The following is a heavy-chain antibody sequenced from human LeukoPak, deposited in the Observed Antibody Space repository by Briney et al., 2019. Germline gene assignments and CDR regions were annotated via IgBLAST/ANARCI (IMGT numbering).Heavy chain of an antibody. CDR3: ARGASYSSSWYHAFDI. J-gene: IGHJ3*02. Sequence: VASVKVSCKASGYTFTSYDINWVRQATGQGLEWMGWMNPNSGNTGYAQKFQGRVTMTRNTSISTAYMELSSLRSEDTAVYYCARGASYSSSWYHAFDIWGQGTTVTVSS. V-gene: IGHV1-8*01. D-gene: IGHD6-13*01. CDR2: MNPNSGNT. CDR1: GYTFTSYD.